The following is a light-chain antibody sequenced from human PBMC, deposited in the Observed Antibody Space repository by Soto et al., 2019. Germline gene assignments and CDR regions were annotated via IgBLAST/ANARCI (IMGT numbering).Light chain of an antibody. CDR1: QSVGGN. Sequence: EIVLTQSPASLSVSPGERATLSCRASQSVGGNLAWYQQKPGQAPRLLIFDASTRATDIPARFSGTVSGTEFTLTISSLQSEDFAVYWCQQYDNWPLTFGGGTKVEIK. J-gene: IGKJ4*01. CDR2: DAS. CDR3: QQYDNWPLT. V-gene: IGKV3-15*01.